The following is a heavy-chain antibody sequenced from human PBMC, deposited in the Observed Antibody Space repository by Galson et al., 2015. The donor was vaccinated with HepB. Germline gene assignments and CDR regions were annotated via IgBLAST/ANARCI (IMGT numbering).Heavy chain of an antibody. Sequence: SLRLSCAVSGFTVSSNYMSWVRQAPGKGLEWVSVIYSGGSTYYADSVKGRFTISRDNSKNTLYLQMNSLRAEDTAVYYCARWGKGYAFDIWGQGTMVTVSS. CDR3: ARWGKGYAFDI. D-gene: IGHD3-16*01. CDR2: IYSGGST. CDR1: GFTVSSNY. J-gene: IGHJ3*02. V-gene: IGHV3-66*02.